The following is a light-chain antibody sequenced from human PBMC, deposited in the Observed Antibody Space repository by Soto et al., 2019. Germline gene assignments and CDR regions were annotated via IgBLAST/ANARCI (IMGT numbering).Light chain of an antibody. Sequence: ELVMTQSPATLSVSPGERATLSCRASQSVSSNLAWYQQKPGQAPRLLIYGASTRATGIPARFSGSGSGTEFTLTISSLQSEDFAVYYCQQYNNWPQTFGHGTKVEIK. V-gene: IGKV3-15*01. CDR3: QQYNNWPQT. J-gene: IGKJ1*01. CDR2: GAS. CDR1: QSVSSN.